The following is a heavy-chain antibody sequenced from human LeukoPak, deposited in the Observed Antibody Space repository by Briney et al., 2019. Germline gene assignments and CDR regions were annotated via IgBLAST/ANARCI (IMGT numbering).Heavy chain of an antibody. CDR3: ARNYGSGSYYNRYYYYYYYMDV. Sequence: PSETLSLTCTVSGYSISSGYYWGWIRQPPGKGLEWIGSIYHSGSTYYNPSLKSRVTISVDTSKNQFSLKLSSVTAADTAVYYCARNYGSGSYYNRYYYYYYYMDVWGKGTTVTVSS. D-gene: IGHD3-10*01. CDR2: IYHSGST. V-gene: IGHV4-38-2*02. J-gene: IGHJ6*03. CDR1: GYSISSGYY.